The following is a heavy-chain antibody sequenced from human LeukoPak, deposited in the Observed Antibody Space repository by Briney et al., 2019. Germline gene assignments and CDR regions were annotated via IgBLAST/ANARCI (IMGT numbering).Heavy chain of an antibody. J-gene: IGHJ4*02. Sequence: PGGSLRLSCAASGFTYSDYYMSWIRQAPGKGLEWVSYISSSGSTIYYADSVKGRFTISRDNAKNSLYLQMNSLRAEDTAVYYCATSRGELLWFGESDYWGQGTLVTVSS. CDR2: ISSSGSTI. D-gene: IGHD3-10*01. CDR1: GFTYSDYY. CDR3: ATSRGELLWFGESDY. V-gene: IGHV3-11*04.